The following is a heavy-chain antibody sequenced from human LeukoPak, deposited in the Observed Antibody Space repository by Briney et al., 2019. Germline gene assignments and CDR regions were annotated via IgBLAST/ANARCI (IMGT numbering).Heavy chain of an antibody. V-gene: IGHV3-9*01. D-gene: IGHD2-21*01. J-gene: IGHJ6*02. CDR3: AKPTSKYSTYYYYGMDV. Sequence: GGSLRLSCAASGFTFDDYAMHWVRQAPGKGLEWISGISWNSGSRGYADSVKGRFTVSRDNAKNSLYLQMNSLRAEDTAVYYCAKPTSKYSTYYYYGMDVWGQGTTVTVSS. CDR1: GFTFDDYA. CDR2: ISWNSGSR.